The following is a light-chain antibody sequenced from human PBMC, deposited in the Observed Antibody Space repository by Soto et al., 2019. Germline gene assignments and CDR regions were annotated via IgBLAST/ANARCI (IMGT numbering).Light chain of an antibody. Sequence: DIQMTQSPSSLSASVGDRITITCRASQGIGNDLVWYQQKPGKAPKRLIYAASTLQSGVPSRFSGSGSGTDFTLTISSLQPEDFATYYCLQHNAYPITFGQGTRLEIK. CDR1: QGIGND. CDR2: AAS. CDR3: LQHNAYPIT. V-gene: IGKV1-17*01. J-gene: IGKJ5*01.